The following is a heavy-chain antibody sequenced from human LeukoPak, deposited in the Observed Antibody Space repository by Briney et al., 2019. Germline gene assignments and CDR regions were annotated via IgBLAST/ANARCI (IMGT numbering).Heavy chain of an antibody. CDR1: GYTFTSYG. V-gene: IGHV1-69*13. CDR2: IIPIFGTA. Sequence: ASVKVSCKASGYTFTSYGISWVRQAPGQGLEWMGGIIPIFGTANYAQKFQGRVTITADESTSTAYMELSSLRSEDTAVYYCARRGPLRYNWNVSYMDVWGKGTTVTVSS. D-gene: IGHD1-20*01. CDR3: ARRGPLRYNWNVSYMDV. J-gene: IGHJ6*03.